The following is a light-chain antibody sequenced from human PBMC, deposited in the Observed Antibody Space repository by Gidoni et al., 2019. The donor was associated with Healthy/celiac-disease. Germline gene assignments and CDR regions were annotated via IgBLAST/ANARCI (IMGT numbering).Light chain of an antibody. CDR3: QQSYSTPPES. Sequence: DIPMTQSPSSLSASVGDRVTITCRASQSISSYLNWYQQKPGKDPKLLIYAASSLQSGVPSRFSGSGSGTDFTLTISSLQPEDFATYYCQQSYSTPPESFGQGTKLEIK. V-gene: IGKV1-39*01. J-gene: IGKJ2*03. CDR1: QSISSY. CDR2: AAS.